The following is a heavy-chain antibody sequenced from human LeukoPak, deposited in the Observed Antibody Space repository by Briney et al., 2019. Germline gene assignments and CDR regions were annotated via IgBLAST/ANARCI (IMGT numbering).Heavy chain of an antibody. CDR2: ITATSSYI. D-gene: IGHD1-26*01. CDR1: GFTFRSYT. V-gene: IGHV3-21*01. CDR3: ARDGSYYGGYYFDY. J-gene: IGHJ4*02. Sequence: PGGSLRLSCAASGFTFRSYTMNWLRQAPGKGLEWVSSITATSSYIYYADSLKGRFTVSRDDAKDSLYLQMHSLRAEDTAVYFCARDGSYYGGYYFDYWGQGTLVTVFS.